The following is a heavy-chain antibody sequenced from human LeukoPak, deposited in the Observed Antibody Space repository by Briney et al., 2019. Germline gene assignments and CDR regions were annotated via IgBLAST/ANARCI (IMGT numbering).Heavy chain of an antibody. CDR3: ARDGGATLRGAFDI. D-gene: IGHD5-12*01. CDR2: IHSGGST. Sequence: GGSLRLSCAASGLSVSTNYIAWVRQAPGKGLEWVPVIHSGGSTYYADSVKGRFTISRDNAKNSLYLQMNSLRAEDTAVYYCARDGGATLRGAFDIWGQGTMVTVSS. J-gene: IGHJ3*02. CDR1: GLSVSTNY. V-gene: IGHV3-53*01.